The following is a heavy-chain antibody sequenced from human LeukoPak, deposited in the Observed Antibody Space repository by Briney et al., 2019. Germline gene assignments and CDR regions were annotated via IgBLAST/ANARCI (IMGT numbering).Heavy chain of an antibody. V-gene: IGHV1-18*01. D-gene: IGHD4-17*01. CDR3: ARNYGDYAWDYFDY. Sequence: ASVKVSCKASGYTFTSYGISWVRQAPGQGLEWMGWIGAYNGNTNYAQKLQGRVTMTTDTSTSTAYMELRSLRSDDTAVYYCARNYGDYAWDYFDYWGQGTLVTVSS. CDR1: GYTFTSYG. J-gene: IGHJ4*02. CDR2: IGAYNGNT.